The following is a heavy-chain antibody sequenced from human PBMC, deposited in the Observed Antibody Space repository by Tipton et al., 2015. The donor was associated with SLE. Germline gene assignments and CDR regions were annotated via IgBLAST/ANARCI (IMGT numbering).Heavy chain of an antibody. CDR2: IYSGGST. V-gene: IGHV3-53*01. CDR1: GFTVSSNY. Sequence: SLRLSCAASGFTVSSNYMSWVRQAPGKGLEWASVIYSGGSTYYADSVKGRFAISRDSSRNTLYLQMNSLRTEDTAVYYCAKEFSGYFDYWGQGTLVTVSS. D-gene: IGHD6-25*01. J-gene: IGHJ4*02. CDR3: AKEFSGYFDY.